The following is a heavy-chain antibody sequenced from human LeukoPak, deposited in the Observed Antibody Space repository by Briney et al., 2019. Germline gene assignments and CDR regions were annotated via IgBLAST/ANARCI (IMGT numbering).Heavy chain of an antibody. CDR1: GGTFSSYA. V-gene: IGHV1-69*13. CDR3: ARDAGAIADYYGSGSLRDNWFDP. Sequence: ASVKVSCKASGGTFSSYAISWVRQAPGQGLEWMGGIIPIFGTANYAQKFQGRVTITADESTSTAYMELSSLRSEDTAVYYCARDAGAIADYYGSGSLRDNWFDPWGQGTLVTVSS. CDR2: IIPIFGTA. J-gene: IGHJ5*02. D-gene: IGHD3-10*01.